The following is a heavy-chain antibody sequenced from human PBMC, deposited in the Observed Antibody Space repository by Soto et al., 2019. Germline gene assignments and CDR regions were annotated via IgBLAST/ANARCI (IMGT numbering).Heavy chain of an antibody. CDR1: GFTFSSYG. J-gene: IGHJ1*01. Sequence: QVQLVESGGGVVQPGRSLRLSCAASGFTFSSYGMHWVRQAPGKGLEWVAVISYDGSNKYYADSVKGRFTISRDNSKNTLYLQMNSLRAEDTAVYYCAKPLKASVGKAEYFQHWGQGTLVTVSS. CDR3: AKPLKASVGKAEYFQH. CDR2: ISYDGSNK. V-gene: IGHV3-30*18. D-gene: IGHD6-6*01.